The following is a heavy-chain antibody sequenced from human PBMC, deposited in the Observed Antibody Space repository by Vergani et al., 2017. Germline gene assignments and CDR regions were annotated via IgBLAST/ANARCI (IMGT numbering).Heavy chain of an antibody. Sequence: QVQLQESGPGLVKPSETLSLTCTVSGGSVSSGSYYWSWIRQPAGKGLGWIGYIYYSGSTNYNPSLKSRVTISVEPSKNQFSLKLSSVTAADTAVYYCARVGGIVVVPAAWWGSSPTLRNYYGMDVWGQGTTVTVSS. CDR1: GGSVSSGSYY. CDR3: ARVGGIVVVPAAWWGSSPTLRNYYGMDV. CDR2: IYYSGST. V-gene: IGHV4-61*10. D-gene: IGHD2-2*01. J-gene: IGHJ6*02.